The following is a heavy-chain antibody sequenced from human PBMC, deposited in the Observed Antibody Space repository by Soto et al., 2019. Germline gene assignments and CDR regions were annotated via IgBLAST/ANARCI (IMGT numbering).Heavy chain of an antibody. J-gene: IGHJ3*02. D-gene: IGHD6-19*01. CDR2: INPNGGST. V-gene: IGHV1-46*01. CDR1: GYTFINYY. CDR3: AREKWLVRRNDPFDI. Sequence: QVQLVQSGAEVKKPGASVKVSCKASGYTFINYYMHWVRQAPGQGLEWMGIINPNGGSTTYAQKFNARVTLTRDTSTNTVKMELSSLRSEDTAVYYCAREKWLVRRNDPFDIWGQGTMVTVSS.